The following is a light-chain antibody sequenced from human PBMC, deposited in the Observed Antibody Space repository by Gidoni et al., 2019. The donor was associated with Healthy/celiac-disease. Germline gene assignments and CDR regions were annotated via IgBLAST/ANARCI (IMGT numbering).Light chain of an antibody. CDR1: QSVSSSY. J-gene: IGKJ1*01. V-gene: IGKV3-20*01. Sequence: ELLFPQSPGTLSLSPGERATLSCRASQSVSSSYLAWYQQKPGQAPRLLIYGASSRATGIPDRFSGSGSGTDCTLTISRLEPEEFAVYYCQQYGSSPRTFGQGTKVEIK. CDR3: QQYGSSPRT. CDR2: GAS.